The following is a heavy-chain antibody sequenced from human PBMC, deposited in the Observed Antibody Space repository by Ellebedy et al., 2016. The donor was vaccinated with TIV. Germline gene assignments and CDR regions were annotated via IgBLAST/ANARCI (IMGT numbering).Heavy chain of an antibody. CDR2: IFGGGGEI. J-gene: IGHJ4*02. CDR1: GFTFSRYA. CDR3: AKDRVSGDGYWVFDQ. D-gene: IGHD5-18*01. V-gene: IGHV3-23*01. Sequence: PGGSLRLSCAASGFTFSRYAMSWVRQAPGKGLEWVSGIFGGGGEISYADSVKDRFTISRDNSKNTVDLQLKSLRPEDTAVYYCAKDRVSGDGYWVFDQWGQGTLITVSS.